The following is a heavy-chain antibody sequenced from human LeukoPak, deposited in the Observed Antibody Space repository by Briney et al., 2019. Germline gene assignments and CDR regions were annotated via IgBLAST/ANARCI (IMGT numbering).Heavy chain of an antibody. CDR2: IYSGGST. CDR3: ARASNYYDFP. CDR1: GFTVSSNY. J-gene: IGHJ5*02. D-gene: IGHD3-3*01. V-gene: IGHV3-66*01. Sequence: GGSLSLSCAASGFTVSSNYMSWVRQAPGKGLEWVSVIYSGGSTYYADSVKGRFTISRDNSKNTLYLQMNSLRAEDTAVYYCARASNYYDFPWGQGTLVTVSS.